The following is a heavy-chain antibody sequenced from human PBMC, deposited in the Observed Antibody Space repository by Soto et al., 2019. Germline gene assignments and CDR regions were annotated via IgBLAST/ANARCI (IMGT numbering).Heavy chain of an antibody. CDR2: ISPSSSAI. J-gene: IGHJ4*02. CDR1: GFTFSSYS. CDR3: ARDGYYYDSSGYYYFPDY. Sequence: GGSLRLSCAASGFTFSSYSMKWVRQAPGKGLEWLSYISPSSSAIYYTDSVKGRFTISRDNAKRSLYLQMNSLRDEDTAVYYCARDGYYYDSSGYYYFPDYWGQGTLVTVSS. D-gene: IGHD3-22*01. V-gene: IGHV3-48*02.